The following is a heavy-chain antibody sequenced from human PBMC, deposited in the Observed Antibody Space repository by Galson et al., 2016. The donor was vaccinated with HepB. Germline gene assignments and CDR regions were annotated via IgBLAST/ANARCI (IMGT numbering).Heavy chain of an antibody. J-gene: IGHJ4*02. CDR2: ISGSAYSGVT. CDR1: GFTFSTYA. V-gene: IGHV3-23*01. CDR3: AKRPTWSIAIPVDYFDY. D-gene: IGHD6-6*01. Sequence: SLRLSCAASGFTFSTYAMSWVRQAPGKRLEWVSVISGSAYSGVTYYADSVRGRFTISRDDSKNTLYLLMNRLTAEDTAVYYCAKRPTWSIAIPVDYFDYWGQGTMVTVSS.